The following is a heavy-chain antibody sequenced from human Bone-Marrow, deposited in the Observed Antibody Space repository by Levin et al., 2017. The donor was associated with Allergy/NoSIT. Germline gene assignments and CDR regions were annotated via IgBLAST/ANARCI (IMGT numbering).Heavy chain of an antibody. CDR2: IYYPGNT. V-gene: IGHV4-31*02. D-gene: IGHD3-10*01. J-gene: IGHJ4*02. CDR3: ARESVYYGSGSWIDC. CDR1: GESVSSSGFY. Sequence: SSETLSLTCTVSGESVSSSGFYWTWIRQYPGKGLEWIGHIYYPGNTSYNPSLKSRGSISEDRSKNQFSLKLDSVTAADTAVYYCARESVYYGSGSWIDCWGQGTLVTVSS.